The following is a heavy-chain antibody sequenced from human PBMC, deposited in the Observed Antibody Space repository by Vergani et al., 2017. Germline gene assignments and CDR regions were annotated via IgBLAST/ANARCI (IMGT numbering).Heavy chain of an antibody. Sequence: QVQLVESGGGLVKPGGSLRLSCAASGFTFSDYYMSWIRQAPGKGLEWVSYISSSGSTIYYADSVKGRFTISRDNAKNSLYLQMNSLRAEDTAVYYCAIIAAAGTLRKFAPFDYWGQGTLVTVSS. CDR1: GFTFSDYY. D-gene: IGHD6-13*01. V-gene: IGHV3-11*01. CDR3: AIIAAAGTLRKFAPFDY. J-gene: IGHJ4*02. CDR2: ISSSGSTI.